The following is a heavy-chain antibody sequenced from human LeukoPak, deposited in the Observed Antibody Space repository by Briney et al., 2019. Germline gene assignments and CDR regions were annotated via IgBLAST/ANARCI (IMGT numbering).Heavy chain of an antibody. V-gene: IGHV3-43*01. CDR3: TKDAAYSSSWFGYFDY. Sequence: GGSLRLSCAASGFTFHDHTMHWVRQGPGKRLEWVALITWDGDVTHYADSVKGRFTISRDNSKNSLFLQMNSVTTEDTALYYCTKDAAYSSSWFGYFDYWGQRTLVTVSS. CDR1: GFTFHDHT. CDR2: ITWDGDVT. D-gene: IGHD6-13*01. J-gene: IGHJ4*02.